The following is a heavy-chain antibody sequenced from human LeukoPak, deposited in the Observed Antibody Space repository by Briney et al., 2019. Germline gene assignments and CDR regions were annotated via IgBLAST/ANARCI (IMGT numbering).Heavy chain of an antibody. D-gene: IGHD6-6*01. Sequence: SETLSLTCTVSGDSIRSYYWSWIRQPTGKGLEWIGIIYYSGSTYYNPSLKSRVTISVDTSKNQFSLKLSSVTAADTAVYYCARRSRASIAARPSDYWGQGTLVTVSS. CDR1: GDSIRSYY. V-gene: IGHV4-39*01. CDR3: ARRSRASIAARPSDY. J-gene: IGHJ4*02. CDR2: IYYSGST.